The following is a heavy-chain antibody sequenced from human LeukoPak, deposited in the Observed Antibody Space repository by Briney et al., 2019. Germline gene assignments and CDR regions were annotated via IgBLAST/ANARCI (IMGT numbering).Heavy chain of an antibody. CDR3: AQEAAAGTFDY. D-gene: IGHD6-13*01. J-gene: IGHJ4*02. CDR1: GYSFTTYW. CDR2: IYPGDSDT. V-gene: IGHV5-51*01. Sequence: GESLQISCKGSGYSFTTYWIGWVRQLPGKGLEWMGIIYPGDSDTRYSPSFQGQVTISADKSISTAYLQWSSLKASDTAMYYCAQEAAAGTFDYWGQGTLVTVSS.